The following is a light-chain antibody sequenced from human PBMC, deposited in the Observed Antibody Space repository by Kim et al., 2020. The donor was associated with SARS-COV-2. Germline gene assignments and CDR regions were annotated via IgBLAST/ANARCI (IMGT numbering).Light chain of an antibody. V-gene: IGLV3-21*03. J-gene: IGLJ3*02. Sequence: AAGKTASFHCEGNNLGSKRVRGYQQRPGQAPVLVMHDDSDRPSGIPERFSGSNSGNTATLTISRVEAEDEADYFCQVWDSTSDYVVFGGGTQLTVL. CDR1: NLGSKR. CDR2: DDS. CDR3: QVWDSTSDYVV.